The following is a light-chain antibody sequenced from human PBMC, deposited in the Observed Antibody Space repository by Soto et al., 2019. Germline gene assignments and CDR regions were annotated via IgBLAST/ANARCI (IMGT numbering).Light chain of an antibody. CDR3: QQYSDWPPLT. J-gene: IGKJ4*01. Sequence: IVMTQSPATLSASPGERATLSCRASQSVTNNLAWYQKKPGQAPRLLIYGASTTATGIPARFRGSGSGTEFTLTISRLKSEDFAVYYCQQYSDWPPLTFGGGTKVEIK. CDR1: QSVTNN. V-gene: IGKV3-15*01. CDR2: GAS.